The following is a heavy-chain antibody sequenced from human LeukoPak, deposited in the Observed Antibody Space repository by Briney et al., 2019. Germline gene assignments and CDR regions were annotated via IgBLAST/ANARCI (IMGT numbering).Heavy chain of an antibody. D-gene: IGHD5-12*01. Sequence: KASETLSLTCTVSGGSISSSSYYWGWIRQPPGKGLEWVGEINHSRSTTYNPSLESRVTISIDPFKKQFTLNLTSLTAADTAVYYCARRETWLQFRRPFDFWGQGTLVTVSS. J-gene: IGHJ4*02. CDR2: INHSRST. V-gene: IGHV4-39*06. CDR1: GGSISSSSYY. CDR3: ARRETWLQFRRPFDF.